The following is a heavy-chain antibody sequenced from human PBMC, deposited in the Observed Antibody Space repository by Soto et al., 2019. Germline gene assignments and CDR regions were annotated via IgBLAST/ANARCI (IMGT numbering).Heavy chain of an antibody. CDR2: INAGNGNT. CDR1: GYTFTSYA. J-gene: IGHJ4*02. Sequence: GASVKVSCKASGYTFTSYAMHWVRQAPGQRLEWMGWINAGNGNTKYSQKFQGRVTITRDTSASTAYMELSSLRSEDTAVYYCARERFTIGRGVLDYWGQGTLVTVSS. D-gene: IGHD3-10*01. CDR3: ARERFTIGRGVLDY. V-gene: IGHV1-3*01.